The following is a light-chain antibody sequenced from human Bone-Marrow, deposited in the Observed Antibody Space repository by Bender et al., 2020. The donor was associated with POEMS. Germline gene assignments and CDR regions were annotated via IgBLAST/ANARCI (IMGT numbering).Light chain of an antibody. Sequence: QSALTQPASVSGSPGQSISISCTGTSSDVGSYILVSWYQQHPGKTPKLIIYEGSKRPSGVSYRFSGSKSGNTASLTISGLQAEDEADYYCCSYAGINNVVFGGGTKLTVL. V-gene: IGLV2-23*01. CDR2: EGS. CDR3: CSYAGINNVV. J-gene: IGLJ2*01. CDR1: SSDVGSYIL.